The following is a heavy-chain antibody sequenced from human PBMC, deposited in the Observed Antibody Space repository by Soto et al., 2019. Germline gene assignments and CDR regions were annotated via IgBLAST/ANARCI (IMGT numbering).Heavy chain of an antibody. CDR2: IHHSGST. Sequence: QVQLQESGPGLVKASQTLSLTCNVSGGSISSGGYYWTWIRQHPGKGLEWIGNIHHSGSTFYNPSLKSRVSISVDTSKNQSSLKLSSVPAADTAVYFCVRGVLSWGQGTLVTVSS. J-gene: IGHJ1*01. CDR1: GGSISSGGYY. CDR3: VRGVLS. V-gene: IGHV4-31*03. D-gene: IGHD3-10*01.